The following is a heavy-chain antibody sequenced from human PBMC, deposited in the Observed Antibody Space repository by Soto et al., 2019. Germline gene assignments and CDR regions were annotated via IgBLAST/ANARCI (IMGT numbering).Heavy chain of an antibody. CDR3: ARVVEYYGSGSYLEYFDY. J-gene: IGHJ4*02. D-gene: IGHD3-10*01. V-gene: IGHV4-59*01. Sequence: PSETLSLTCTVSGGSISSYYWSWIRQPPGKGLEWIGYIYYSGSTNYNPSLKSRVTISVDTSKNQFSLKLSSVTAADTAVYYCARVVEYYGSGSYLEYFDYWGQRTLVTVSS. CDR1: GGSISSYY. CDR2: IYYSGST.